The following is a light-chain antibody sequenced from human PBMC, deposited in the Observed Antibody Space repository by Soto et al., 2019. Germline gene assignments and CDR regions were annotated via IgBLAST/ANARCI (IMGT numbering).Light chain of an antibody. Sequence: TQMTQSPSTLSASVGDRVTITCRASQNIGNWLAWYQQKPGKTPDLLIYDASSLESGVPLRFSGSGSGTEFTLTISSLQTDDSATYYCQQYNDEPWTFGQGTKVDIK. CDR1: QNIGNW. CDR3: QQYNDEPWT. V-gene: IGKV1-5*01. J-gene: IGKJ1*01. CDR2: DAS.